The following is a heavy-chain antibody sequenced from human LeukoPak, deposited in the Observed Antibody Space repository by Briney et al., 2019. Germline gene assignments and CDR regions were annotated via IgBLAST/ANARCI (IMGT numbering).Heavy chain of an antibody. Sequence: SETLSLTCTVSGGSISSYYWSWIRQPPGKGLEWIGYIYYSGSTNYNPSLKSRVTISVDTSKNQFSLKLSSVTAADTAVYYCARSPLGYYYDSSGYYLISSGRFDYWGQGTLVTVSS. CDR1: GGSISSYY. CDR2: IYYSGST. V-gene: IGHV4-59*08. D-gene: IGHD3-22*01. CDR3: ARSPLGYYYDSSGYYLISSGRFDY. J-gene: IGHJ4*02.